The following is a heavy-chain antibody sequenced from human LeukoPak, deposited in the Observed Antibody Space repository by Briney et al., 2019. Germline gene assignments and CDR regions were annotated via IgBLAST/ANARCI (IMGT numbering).Heavy chain of an antibody. J-gene: IGHJ6*03. CDR2: ISAYNGNT. Sequence: GASVKVSCKASGYTFTSYGISWVRQAPGQGLEWMGWISAYNGNTNYAQKLQGRVTMTTDTSTSTAYMELRSLRSDDTAVYYCARDLARLWFGEYQPSSMDVWGKGTTVTVSS. CDR3: ARDLARLWFGEYQPSSMDV. CDR1: GYTFTSYG. D-gene: IGHD3-10*01. V-gene: IGHV1-18*01.